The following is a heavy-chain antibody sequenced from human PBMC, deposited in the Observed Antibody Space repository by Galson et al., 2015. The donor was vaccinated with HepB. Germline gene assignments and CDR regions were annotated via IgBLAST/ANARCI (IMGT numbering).Heavy chain of an antibody. V-gene: IGHV3-33*01. D-gene: IGHD3-16*02. Sequence: SLRLSCAASGFTFSSSGMHWVRQAPGKGLEWVAVIWYDGSNNYYADSVKGRFTISRDNSKNTLYLQMNSLRAEDTAVYYCARSRAFGGVIPRGAFDIWGQGTMVTVSS. J-gene: IGHJ3*02. CDR2: IWYDGSNN. CDR1: GFTFSSSG. CDR3: ARSRAFGGVIPRGAFDI.